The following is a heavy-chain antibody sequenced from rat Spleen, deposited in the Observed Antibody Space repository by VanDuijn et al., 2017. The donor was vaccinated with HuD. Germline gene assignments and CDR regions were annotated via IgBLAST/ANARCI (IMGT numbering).Heavy chain of an antibody. CDR2: IICDGSRT. J-gene: IGHJ3*01. CDR1: GFTFTNYD. Sequence: EVQLVESGGGLVQPGKSLKLSCAASGFTFTNYDMAWVRQAPTKGLEWVTTIICDGSRTYYRDSVKGRFTISRDNAKSTLNLQLDSLRSEDTATYYCVRQDTSGYSNWFTYWGQGTLVTVSS. D-gene: IGHD4-3*01. CDR3: VRQDTSGYSNWFTY. V-gene: IGHV5S10*01.